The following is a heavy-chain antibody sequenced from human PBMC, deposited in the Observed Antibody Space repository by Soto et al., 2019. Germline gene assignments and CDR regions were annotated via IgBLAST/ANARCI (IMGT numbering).Heavy chain of an antibody. V-gene: IGHV4-30-4*01. J-gene: IGHJ6*02. D-gene: IGHD2-21*02. Sequence: SETLSLTCTVSGGSISSGDYYWSWIRQPPGKGLEWIGYIYYSGSTYYNPSLKSRVTISVDTSKNQFSLKLSSVTAADTAVYYCARDYIVVVTAIPYYYYGMDVWGQGTTVTVSS. CDR3: ARDYIVVVTAIPYYYYGMDV. CDR1: GGSISSGDYY. CDR2: IYYSGST.